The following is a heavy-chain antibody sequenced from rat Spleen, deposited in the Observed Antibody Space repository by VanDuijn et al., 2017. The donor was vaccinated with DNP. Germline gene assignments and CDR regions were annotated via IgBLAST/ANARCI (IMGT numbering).Heavy chain of an antibody. CDR3: AVLGRYY. J-gene: IGHJ2*01. Sequence: QVQLKESGPGLVQPSQTLSLTCTVSGFSLTSYHVHWVRQPPGKGLEWMGRIQSGGSTDYNSALKSRLSISRDTSKSQVFLKMNSVQTEDTAMYFCAVLGRYYWGHGVMVTVSS. CDR1: GFSLTSYH. V-gene: IGHV2-27*01. CDR2: IQSGGST.